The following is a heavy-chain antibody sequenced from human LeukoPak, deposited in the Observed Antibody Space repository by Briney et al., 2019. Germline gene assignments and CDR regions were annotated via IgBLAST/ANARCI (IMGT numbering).Heavy chain of an antibody. Sequence: GASVKVSCKASGHTFTGSYIHWVRQAPGQGLEWMGWINPNSGYTDSAQSFQGRVTLTRDTSISTAYMELSSLRSDDTAVHYCARAVTLTDIDYWGQGTLVTVSS. CDR3: ARAVTLTDIDY. J-gene: IGHJ4*02. CDR2: INPNSGYT. CDR1: GHTFTGSY. D-gene: IGHD4-11*01. V-gene: IGHV1-2*02.